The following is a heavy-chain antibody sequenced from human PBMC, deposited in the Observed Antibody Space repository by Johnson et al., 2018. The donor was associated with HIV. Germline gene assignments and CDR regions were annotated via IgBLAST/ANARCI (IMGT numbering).Heavy chain of an antibody. CDR3: ARPIARGASDI. Sequence: VQLVESGGVVVQPGGSLRLSCAASGFNFSHYGFHWVRQAPGKGLEWVANIKEDGSEKYYVDSVRGRFTISRDNAKNLLYLQMNSLRAEDTAVYYGARPIARGASDIWGQGTMGTVSA. CDR1: GFNFSHYG. CDR2: IKEDGSEK. V-gene: IGHV3-7*05. J-gene: IGHJ3*02. D-gene: IGHD3-10*01.